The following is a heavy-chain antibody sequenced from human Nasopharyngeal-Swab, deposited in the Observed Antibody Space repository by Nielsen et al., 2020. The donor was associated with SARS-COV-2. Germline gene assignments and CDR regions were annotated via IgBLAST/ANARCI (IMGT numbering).Heavy chain of an antibody. Sequence: GGSLRLSCAASGLTFSSYSMNWVRQAPGKGLEWVSSISSSSSYIYYADSVKGRFTISRDNAKNSLYLQMNSLRAEDTAVYYCARGAPPWIQPIQGDYWGQGTLVTVSS. CDR2: ISSSSSYI. J-gene: IGHJ4*02. V-gene: IGHV3-21*01. CDR3: ARGAPPWIQPIQGDY. D-gene: IGHD5-18*01. CDR1: GLTFSSYS.